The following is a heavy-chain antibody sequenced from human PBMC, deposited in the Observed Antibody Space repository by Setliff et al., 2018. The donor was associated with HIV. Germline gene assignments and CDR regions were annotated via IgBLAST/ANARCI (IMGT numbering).Heavy chain of an antibody. CDR3: ARGFDYAQRPPLYYFDY. J-gene: IGHJ4*02. V-gene: IGHV4-39*01. Sequence: SETLSLTCSVSGASVTSSSYYWGWIRQPPGKGLEWIGRIYTSGSTNYNPSLKSRVTISLDTSKNQFSLHLSSVTAADTAVYYCARGFDYAQRPPLYYFDYWGQGTLVTVSS. D-gene: IGHD2-2*01. CDR2: IYTSGST. CDR1: GASVTSSSYY.